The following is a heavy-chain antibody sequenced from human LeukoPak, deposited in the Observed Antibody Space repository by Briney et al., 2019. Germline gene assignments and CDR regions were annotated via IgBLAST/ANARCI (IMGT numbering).Heavy chain of an antibody. CDR2: ISGSGGST. D-gene: IGHD3-3*01. CDR3: AKDVLRFLEWSGSDV. CDR1: GFTFSSYA. V-gene: IGHV3-23*01. J-gene: IGHJ6*02. Sequence: GGSLRLSCAASGFTFSSYAMSWVRQAPGKGLEWVSAISGSGGSTYHADSVKGRFTISRDNSKNTLYLQMNSLRAEDTAVYYCAKDVLRFLEWSGSDVWGQGTTVTVSS.